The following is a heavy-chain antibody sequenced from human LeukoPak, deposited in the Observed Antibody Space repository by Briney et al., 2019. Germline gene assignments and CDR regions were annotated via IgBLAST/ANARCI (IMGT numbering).Heavy chain of an antibody. CDR2: ISSSSSYI. CDR3: AKDFRMVRGVSAFDY. J-gene: IGHJ4*02. D-gene: IGHD3-10*01. V-gene: IGHV3-21*04. Sequence: GGSLRLSCAASGFTFSSYSMNWVRQAPGKGLEWVSSISSSSSYIYYADSVKGRFTISRDNAKNSLYLQMNSLRAEDTAVYYCAKDFRMVRGVSAFDYWGQGTLVTVSS. CDR1: GFTFSSYS.